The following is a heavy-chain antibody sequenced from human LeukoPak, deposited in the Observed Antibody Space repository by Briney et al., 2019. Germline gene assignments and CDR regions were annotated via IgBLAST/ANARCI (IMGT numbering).Heavy chain of an antibody. CDR1: GFTFSSYA. CDR3: ATSTSMIVVVMVDY. CDR2: ISYDGSNK. Sequence: GGSLRLSCAASGFTFSSYAMHWVRQAPGKGLEWVAVISYDGSNKYYADSVKGRFTISRDNSKNTLYLQMNSLRAEDTAVYYCATSTSMIVVVMVDYWGQGTLVTVSS. V-gene: IGHV3-30-3*01. D-gene: IGHD3-22*01. J-gene: IGHJ4*02.